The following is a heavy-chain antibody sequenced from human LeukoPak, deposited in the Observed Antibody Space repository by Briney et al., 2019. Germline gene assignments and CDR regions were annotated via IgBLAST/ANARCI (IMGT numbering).Heavy chain of an antibody. J-gene: IGHJ3*02. CDR3: ARVPYYDILTGYSLWAFDI. CDR1: GGSISSGSYY. V-gene: IGHV4-61*02. D-gene: IGHD3-9*01. Sequence: SETLSLTRTVSGGSISSGSYYWSWIRQPAGKGLEWIGRIYTSGSTNYNPSLKSRVTISVDTSKNQFSLKLSSVTAADTAVYYCARVPYYDILTGYSLWAFDIWGQGTMVTVSS. CDR2: IYTSGST.